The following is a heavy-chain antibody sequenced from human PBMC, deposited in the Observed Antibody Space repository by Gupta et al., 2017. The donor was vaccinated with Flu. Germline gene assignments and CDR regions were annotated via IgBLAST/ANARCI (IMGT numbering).Heavy chain of an antibody. D-gene: IGHD2-21*02. CDR1: GGSISMTNYY. CDR3: ARQLRLGGTDIRDCDI. J-gene: IGHJ2*01. CDR2: SYYTGSG. V-gene: IGHV4-39*01. Sequence: QLDIQESGPRLVKPSETLTLTCTVSGGSISMTNYYWAWIRQVPGVGLEWLGNSYYTGSGYTNLSFRGRLTMSVDTSTNEFLLKLTSVTAADTGIYYCARQLRLGGTDIRDCDIWGRGA.